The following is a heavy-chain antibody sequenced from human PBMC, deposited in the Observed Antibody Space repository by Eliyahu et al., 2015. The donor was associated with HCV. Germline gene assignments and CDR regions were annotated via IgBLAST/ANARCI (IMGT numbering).Heavy chain of an antibody. CDR2: IYYSGST. V-gene: IGHV4-39*01. D-gene: IGHD3-22*01. CDR3: ARTYYYDSSGYYPPIYYFDY. Sequence: QLQLQESGPGLVKPSETLSLTCTVSGGSISSSSYYWGWIRQPPGKGLEWIGSIYYSGSTYYNPSLKSRVTISVDTSKNQFSLKLSSVTAADTAVYYCARTYYYDSSGYYPPIYYFDYWGQGTLVTVSS. CDR1: GGSISSSSYY. J-gene: IGHJ4*02.